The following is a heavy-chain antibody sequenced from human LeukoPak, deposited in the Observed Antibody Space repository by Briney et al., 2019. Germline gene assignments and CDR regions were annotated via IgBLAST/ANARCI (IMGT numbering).Heavy chain of an antibody. D-gene: IGHD4-17*01. V-gene: IGHV3-7*05. Sequence: GGSLRLSCAASGFTFSNFWMHWVRQAPGKGLEWVADIKEDGSEKYYADSVKGRFTISRNNAENSLYLQMSSLRGEDTAVYYCARHPPRGDGGLPFDYWGQGTLVTVSS. J-gene: IGHJ4*02. CDR1: GFTFSNFW. CDR2: IKEDGSEK. CDR3: ARHPPRGDGGLPFDY.